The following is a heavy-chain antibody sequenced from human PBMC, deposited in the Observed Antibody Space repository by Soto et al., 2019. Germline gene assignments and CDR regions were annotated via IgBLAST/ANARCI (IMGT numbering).Heavy chain of an antibody. Sequence: SETLSLTCTVSGGSISSYYWSWIRQPPGKGLEWIGYIYYSGSTNYNPSLKSRVTISVDTSKNQFSLKLSPVTAADTAVYYCARSTTEYGMAVWGQGTTVTVSS. V-gene: IGHV4-59*08. CDR1: GGSISSYY. J-gene: IGHJ6*02. CDR2: IYYSGST. CDR3: ARSTTEYGMAV. D-gene: IGHD1-1*01.